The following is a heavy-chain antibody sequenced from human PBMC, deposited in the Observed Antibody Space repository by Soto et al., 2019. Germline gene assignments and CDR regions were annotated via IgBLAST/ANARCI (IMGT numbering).Heavy chain of an antibody. D-gene: IGHD2-15*01. CDR3: ARRKQYCCCCSCYWSYGGSHEI. CDR2: IIPILGIA. CDR1: GGTFSSYT. V-gene: IGHV1-69*02. J-gene: IGHJ1*01. Sequence: SVKVSCKASGGTFSSYTISWVRQAPGQGLEWMGRIIPILGIANYAQKFQGRVTITADKSTSTAYMELSSLRSEDTAVYYCARRKQYCCCCSCYWSYGGSHEIRGQGTLGTVSS.